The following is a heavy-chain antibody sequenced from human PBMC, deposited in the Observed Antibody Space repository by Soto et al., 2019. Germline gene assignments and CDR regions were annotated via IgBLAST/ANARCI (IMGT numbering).Heavy chain of an antibody. CDR3: ARDRERLVLDRDYYFDY. D-gene: IGHD6-6*01. J-gene: IGHJ4*02. Sequence: QVQLVESGGGVVQPGRSLRLSCAASGFTFSSYGMHWVRQAPGKGLEWVAVIWYDGSNKYYADSVKGRFTISRDNSKNTLSLQMNCLRAEDTAVYYCARDRERLVLDRDYYFDYWGQGTLVTVSS. V-gene: IGHV3-33*01. CDR1: GFTFSSYG. CDR2: IWYDGSNK.